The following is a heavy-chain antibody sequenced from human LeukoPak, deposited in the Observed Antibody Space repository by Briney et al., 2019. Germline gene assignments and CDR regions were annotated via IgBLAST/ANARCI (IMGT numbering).Heavy chain of an antibody. Sequence: SETLSLTCAVYGGSFSGYYWSWIRQPPGKGLEWIGEINHSGSTNYNPSLKSRVTISVDTSKNQFSLELSSVTAADTAVYYCARRPTYYYDSSGYSWFAPWGQGTLVTVS. V-gene: IGHV4-34*01. CDR1: GGSFSGYY. D-gene: IGHD3-22*01. CDR3: ARRPTYYYDSSGYSWFAP. CDR2: INHSGST. J-gene: IGHJ5*02.